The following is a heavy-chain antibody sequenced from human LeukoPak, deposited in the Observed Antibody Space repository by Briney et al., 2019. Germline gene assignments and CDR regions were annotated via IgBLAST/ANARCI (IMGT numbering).Heavy chain of an antibody. J-gene: IGHJ4*02. Sequence: PGRSLRLSCAASGFTFSSYALHWVRQAPGKGPEWVAVISYDGRNKYYADSVKGRFTISRDNSKNTLYLQMNSLRPEDTAVYYCARADPIYYDFWSGPYYFDYWGQGTLVTVSS. V-gene: IGHV3-30*04. CDR3: ARADPIYYDFWSGPYYFDY. CDR1: GFTFSSYA. D-gene: IGHD3-3*01. CDR2: ISYDGRNK.